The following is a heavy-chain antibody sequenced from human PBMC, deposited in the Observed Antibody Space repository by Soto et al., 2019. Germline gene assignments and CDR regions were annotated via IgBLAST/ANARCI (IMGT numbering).Heavy chain of an antibody. CDR3: ARDGDYGDYHEPLS. CDR2: IWYDGSNK. J-gene: IGHJ5*02. CDR1: GFTFSSYG. D-gene: IGHD4-17*01. Sequence: QVQLVESVGGVVQPGRSLRLSCAASGFTFSSYGMHWVRQAPGKGLEWVAVIWYDGSNKYYADSVKGRFTISRDNSKNTLYLQMNSLRAEDTAVYYCARDGDYGDYHEPLSWGQGTLVTVSS. V-gene: IGHV3-33*01.